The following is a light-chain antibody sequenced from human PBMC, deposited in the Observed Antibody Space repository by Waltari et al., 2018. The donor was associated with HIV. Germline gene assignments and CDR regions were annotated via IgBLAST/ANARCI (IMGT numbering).Light chain of an antibody. Sequence: QSALTQPPSASGSPGQSVTISCTGSDSDIGSYNSVSWYQQHPGKAPKLMLYEVNNRPSGVPDRFSGAKAGSVASLTVSGLQADDEADYYCSSYAGRDIRVVFGGGTKLTVL. CDR1: DSDIGSYNS. V-gene: IGLV2-8*01. CDR2: EVN. CDR3: SSYAGRDIRVV. J-gene: IGLJ2*01.